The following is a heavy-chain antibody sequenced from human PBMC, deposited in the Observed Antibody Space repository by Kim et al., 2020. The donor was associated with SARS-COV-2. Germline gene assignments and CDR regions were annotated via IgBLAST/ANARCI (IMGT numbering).Heavy chain of an antibody. V-gene: IGHV3-30-3*01. CDR1: GFTFSSYA. J-gene: IGHJ4*02. D-gene: IGHD3-10*01. CDR3: AGARAGSG. Sequence: GGSLRLSCAASGFTFSSYAMHWVRQAPGKGLEWVAVISYDGSNKYYADSVKGRFTISRDNSKNTLYLQMNSLRAEDTAVYYCAGARAGSGWGQGTLVTVS. CDR2: ISYDGSNK.